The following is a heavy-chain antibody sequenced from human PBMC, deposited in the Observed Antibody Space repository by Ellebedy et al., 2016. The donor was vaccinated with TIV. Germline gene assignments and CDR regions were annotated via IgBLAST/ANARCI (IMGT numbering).Heavy chain of an antibody. D-gene: IGHD3-3*01. V-gene: IGHV1-69*05. CDR1: GGTFSSYA. CDR2: IIPIFGTA. Sequence: SVKVSCXASGGTFSSYAISWVRQAPGQGLEWMGGIIPIFGTANYAQKFQGRVTITRDTSASTAYMELSSLRSEDTAVYYCARCQGYDFWSGYRLSPPAGYYYGMDVWGQGTTVTVSS. J-gene: IGHJ6*02. CDR3: ARCQGYDFWSGYRLSPPAGYYYGMDV.